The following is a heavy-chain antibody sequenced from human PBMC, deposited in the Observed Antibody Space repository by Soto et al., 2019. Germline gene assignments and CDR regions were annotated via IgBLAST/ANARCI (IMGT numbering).Heavy chain of an antibody. CDR2: IYYSGST. CDR1: GGSISSSYYF. Sequence: SETLSLTCTVSGGSISSSYYFWGWIRQPPGKGLEWIGSIYYSGSTYYNPSLKSRFTISVDTSKNQFSLKLTSVTAADTAVYYCADGLHCGGDCPISEYFHHWGQGTLVTVSS. J-gene: IGHJ1*01. D-gene: IGHD2-21*02. CDR3: ADGLHCGGDCPISEYFHH. V-gene: IGHV4-39*01.